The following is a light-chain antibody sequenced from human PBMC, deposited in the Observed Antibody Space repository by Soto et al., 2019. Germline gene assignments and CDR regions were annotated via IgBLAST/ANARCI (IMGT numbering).Light chain of an antibody. CDR3: AVWDVGLNGPLYV. V-gene: IGLV1-44*01. J-gene: IGLJ1*01. CDR2: GNI. Sequence: QSVLTQPPSASGTPGQRVSISCSGGDSNIGSNPVNWYQQLPGTAPKLLIYGNIVRPSGVPDRFSGSKSGTSASLAISGLQSEDEAEYYCAVWDVGLNGPLYVFGSGTKLTVL. CDR1: DSNIGSNP.